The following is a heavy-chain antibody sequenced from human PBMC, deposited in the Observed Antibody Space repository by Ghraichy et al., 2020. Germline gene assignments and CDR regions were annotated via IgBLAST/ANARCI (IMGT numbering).Heavy chain of an antibody. CDR3: ARRIPSLGTLAFDAFEI. CDR2: INPSGGST. CDR1: GYNFADYY. V-gene: IGHV1-46*01. D-gene: IGHD1/OR15-1a*01. Sequence: ASVKVSCKASGYNFADYYIHWMRQAPGQGLEWVGVINPSGGSTTYTQKFQGRVTISADTPTTTAYMELSSLRPDDTAVYYCARRIPSLGTLAFDAFEIWGQGTMVTVSS. J-gene: IGHJ3*02.